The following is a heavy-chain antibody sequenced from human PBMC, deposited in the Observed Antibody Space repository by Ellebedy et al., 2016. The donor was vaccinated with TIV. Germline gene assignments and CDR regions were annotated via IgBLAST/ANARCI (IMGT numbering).Heavy chain of an antibody. CDR2: ISYDGSNK. D-gene: IGHD1-26*01. Sequence: GGSLRLXXAASGFTFSSYGMHWVRQAPGKGLEWVAVISYDGSNKYYADSVKGRFTISRDNSKNTLYLQMNSLRAEDTAVYYCARDGSNSGSYHTPRYWGQGTLVTVSS. J-gene: IGHJ4*02. V-gene: IGHV3-30*03. CDR3: ARDGSNSGSYHTPRY. CDR1: GFTFSSYG.